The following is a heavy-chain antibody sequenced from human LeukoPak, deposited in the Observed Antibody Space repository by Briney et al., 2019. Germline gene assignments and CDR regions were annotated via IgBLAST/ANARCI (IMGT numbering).Heavy chain of an antibody. CDR3: ARGNGSYYFSYYYYGMDV. CDR1: GGSISSYY. D-gene: IGHD1-26*01. J-gene: IGHJ6*02. Sequence: PSETLSLTCTVSGGSISSYYWSWIRQPPGKGLEWIGYIYYSGSTNYNPSLKSRVTISVDTSTNQFSLKLSSVTAADTAVYYCARGNGSYYFSYYYYGMDVWGQGTTVTVSS. CDR2: IYYSGST. V-gene: IGHV4-59*01.